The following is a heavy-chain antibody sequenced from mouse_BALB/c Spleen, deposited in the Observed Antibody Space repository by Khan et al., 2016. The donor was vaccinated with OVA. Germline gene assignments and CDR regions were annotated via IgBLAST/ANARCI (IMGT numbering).Heavy chain of an antibody. V-gene: IGHV1-9*01. J-gene: IGHJ4*01. D-gene: IGHD1-1*01. Sequence: QVQLQQSGAELMKPGASVKISCKATGYTFSSYWIEWVKQRPGHGLEWIGEILPGSGSTNYNEKFKGKATFTADASSNTAYMQLSSLTSEDSAVYYCARKGIYFYGSSYDYAMDYWGQGTSVTASS. CDR2: ILPGSGST. CDR3: ARKGIYFYGSSYDYAMDY. CDR1: GYTFSSYW.